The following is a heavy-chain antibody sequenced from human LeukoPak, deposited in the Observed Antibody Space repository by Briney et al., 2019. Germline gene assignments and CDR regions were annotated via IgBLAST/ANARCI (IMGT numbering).Heavy chain of an antibody. V-gene: IGHV3-23*01. D-gene: IGHD3-3*01. CDR3: AKDDFWSGYYYYGMDV. Sequence: PSETLSLTCAVYGGSFSGYYWSWVRQAPGKGLEWVSAISGSGGSTYYADSVKGRFTISRDNSKNTLYLQMNSLRAEDTAVYYCAKDDFWSGYYYYGMDVWGQGTTVTVSS. CDR2: ISGSGGST. J-gene: IGHJ6*02. CDR1: GGSFSGYY.